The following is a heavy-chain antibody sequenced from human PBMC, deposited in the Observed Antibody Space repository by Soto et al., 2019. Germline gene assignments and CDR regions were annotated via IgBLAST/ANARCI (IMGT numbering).Heavy chain of an antibody. Sequence: GGSLRLSCAASGFTFSTYGMHWVRQAPGKGLEWVALIWSDGTNTNYADSVKGRFTISRDNAKNTLYLQMNSLRAEDTAVYYCAVAVAGPTAIGYWGQGTLVTVSS. CDR3: AVAVAGPTAIGY. V-gene: IGHV3-33*03. J-gene: IGHJ4*02. CDR1: GFTFSTYG. CDR2: IWSDGTNT. D-gene: IGHD6-19*01.